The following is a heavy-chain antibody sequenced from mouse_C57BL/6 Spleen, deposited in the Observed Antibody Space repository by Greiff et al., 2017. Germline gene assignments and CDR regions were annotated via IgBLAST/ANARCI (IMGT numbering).Heavy chain of an antibody. V-gene: IGHV7-3*01. CDR2: IRNKANGNTT. J-gene: IGHJ2*01. CDR1: GFTFTDYY. CDR3: ARSNWEESLDY. D-gene: IGHD4-1*01. Sequence: EVQLVESGGGLVQPGGSLSLSCAASGFTFTDYYMSWVRQPPGKALEWLGFIRNKANGNTTEYSASVKGRFTISRDNTQSILYLQMNALGAEDSGTYYCARSNWEESLDYWGQGTTLTVSS.